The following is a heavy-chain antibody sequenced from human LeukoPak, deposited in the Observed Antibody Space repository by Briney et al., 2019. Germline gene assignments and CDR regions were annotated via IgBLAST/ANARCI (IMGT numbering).Heavy chain of an antibody. CDR2: ISAYNGNT. V-gene: IGHV1-18*01. Sequence: ASLKVSCKASGYTFTSYGISWARQAPGQALEWMGWISAYNGNTNYAQKLQGRVTMTTDTSTGPAHMELRSLRSDDTAVYYCAREVNNWFDPWGQGTLVTVSS. CDR1: GYTFTSYG. J-gene: IGHJ5*02. CDR3: AREVNNWFDP.